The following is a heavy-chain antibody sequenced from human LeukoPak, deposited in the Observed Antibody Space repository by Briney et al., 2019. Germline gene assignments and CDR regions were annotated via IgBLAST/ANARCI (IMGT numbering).Heavy chain of an antibody. V-gene: IGHV1-2*06. J-gene: IGHJ4*02. Sequence: ASVKVSCKASGYTFTDYSDYYIHWVRQAPGQGLEWMGRISPHSGVTNYAQKFQGRVTMTRDTSISTAYMELSSLKSDDTAVYYCARDRGWELLRGYFDSWGQGTRVTVSS. D-gene: IGHD1-26*01. CDR1: GYTFTDYSDYY. CDR2: ISPHSGVT. CDR3: ARDRGWELLRGYFDS.